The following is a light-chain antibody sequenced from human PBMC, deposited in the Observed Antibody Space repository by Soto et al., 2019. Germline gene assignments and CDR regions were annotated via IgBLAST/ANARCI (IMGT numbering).Light chain of an antibody. CDR2: EVS. CDR1: SSDVGGYKY. Sequence: QSALTQPASVSGSPGQSITISCTGTSSDVGGYKYVSWYQQHPGKAPKLIIYEVSNRPSGVSNRFSGSKSGNTASLTISGLQAEDEADYYCSSYSSSTTLGVVGGGTKLTVL. J-gene: IGLJ2*01. V-gene: IGLV2-14*01. CDR3: SSYSSSTTLGV.